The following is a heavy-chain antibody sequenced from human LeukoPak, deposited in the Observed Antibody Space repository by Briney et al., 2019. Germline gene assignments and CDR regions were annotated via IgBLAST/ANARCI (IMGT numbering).Heavy chain of an antibody. D-gene: IGHD6-13*01. Sequence: PSETLSLTCTVSGGSISSYYWSWIRQPPGEGLEWIGYIYYSGSTNYNPSLKSRVTISVDTSKNQFSLKLSSVTAADTAVYYCARVTRDSSSTDYWGQGTLVTVSS. J-gene: IGHJ4*02. V-gene: IGHV4-59*01. CDR1: GGSISSYY. CDR3: ARVTRDSSSTDY. CDR2: IYYSGST.